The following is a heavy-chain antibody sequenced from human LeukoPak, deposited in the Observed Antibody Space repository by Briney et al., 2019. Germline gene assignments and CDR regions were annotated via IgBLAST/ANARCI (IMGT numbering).Heavy chain of an antibody. CDR3: ARGSGSYLRYFDY. J-gene: IGHJ4*02. Sequence: GGSLRLSCAASGFTFSSYGMSWVRQAPGKGLEWVSAISGSGGSTYYADSVKGRFTISRDNSKNTLYLQMNSLRAEDTAVYYCARGSGSYLRYFDYWGQGTLVTVSS. CDR2: ISGSGGST. V-gene: IGHV3-23*01. CDR1: GFTFSSYG. D-gene: IGHD1-26*01.